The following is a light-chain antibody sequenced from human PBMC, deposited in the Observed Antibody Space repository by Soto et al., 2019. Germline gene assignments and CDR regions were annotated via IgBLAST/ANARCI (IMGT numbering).Light chain of an antibody. Sequence: SALTQPPSASGSPGQSVTISCTGTSSDVGGYNYVSWYQQHPDKAPKLMIYDVTKRPSGVPDRFSGSKSGNTASLTVSGLQADDEADYYCSSYAGTKNVVFGGGTKLTVL. V-gene: IGLV2-8*01. CDR2: DVT. CDR3: SSYAGTKNVV. CDR1: SSDVGGYNY. J-gene: IGLJ2*01.